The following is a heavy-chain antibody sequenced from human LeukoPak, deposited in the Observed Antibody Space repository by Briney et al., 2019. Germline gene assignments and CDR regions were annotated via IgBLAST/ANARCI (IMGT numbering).Heavy chain of an antibody. CDR2: IRYDGSKK. CDR1: GFTFRTSG. V-gene: IGHV3-30*02. D-gene: IGHD3-3*01. CDR3: AKDFGRLVQSHFDS. Sequence: GGSLRLSCAASGFTFRTSGINWVRQAPGKGLEWVAFIRYDGSKKYYADSVKGRFNISRDNSKNTLYLQMNSLRPEDTAVYYCAKDFGRLVQSHFDSWGQGTLVTVSS. J-gene: IGHJ4*02.